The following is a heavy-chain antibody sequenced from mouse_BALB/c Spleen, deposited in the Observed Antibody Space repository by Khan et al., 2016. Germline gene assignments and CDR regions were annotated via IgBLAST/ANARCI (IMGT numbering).Heavy chain of an antibody. CDR1: GYSITSDYA. D-gene: IGHD2-2*01. Sequence: EVQLQESGPGLVKPSQSLSLTCTVTGYSITSDYAWNWIRQFPGNKLEWMGYITYSGTTTYNPSLKSQISITRDTSKNKFFLQLNSVTTEDTATYYCARWLDAMDYWGQGTSVTVSS. V-gene: IGHV3-2*02. CDR2: ITYSGTT. CDR3: ARWLDAMDY. J-gene: IGHJ4*01.